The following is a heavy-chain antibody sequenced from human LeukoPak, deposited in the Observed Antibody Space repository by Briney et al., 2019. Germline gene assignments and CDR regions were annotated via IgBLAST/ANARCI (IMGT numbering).Heavy chain of an antibody. V-gene: IGHV4-34*01. CDR3: ARGDYVEDY. CDR1: GGSFSGYY. J-gene: IGHJ4*02. Sequence: SETLSLTCAVYGGSFSGYYWSWIRQPPGKGLEWIGEINHSGSTNYNPSLKSRVTISVDTSKNQFSLKLSSVTAADTAVYYCARGDYVEDYWGQGTLVAVSS. D-gene: IGHD4-17*01. CDR2: INHSGST.